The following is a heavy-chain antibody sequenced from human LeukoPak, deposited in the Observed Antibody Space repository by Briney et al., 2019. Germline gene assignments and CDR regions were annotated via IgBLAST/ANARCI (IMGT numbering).Heavy chain of an antibody. V-gene: IGHV1-8*01. CDR1: GYTFTSYD. D-gene: IGHD6-13*01. CDR2: MNPNSGNT. Sequence: ASVKVSCKASGYTFTSYDINWVRQATEQGLEWMGWMNPNSGNTGYAQKFQGRVTMTRNTSISTAYMELSSLRSEDTAVYYCARGIAAAGTGDYYYYGMDVWGQGTTVTVSS. J-gene: IGHJ6*02. CDR3: ARGIAAAGTGDYYYYGMDV.